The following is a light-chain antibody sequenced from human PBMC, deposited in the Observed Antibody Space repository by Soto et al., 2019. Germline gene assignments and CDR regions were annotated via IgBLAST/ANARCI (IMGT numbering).Light chain of an antibody. V-gene: IGKV1-5*03. CDR1: QTIRTW. CDR2: KAS. CDR3: QQYNSYTPLT. Sequence: DIQMTQSPSTLSASVGDRVTITCRASQTIRTWLAWYQQKPGKAPKLLIYKASSLEGGVPSRFSGSGSETEFTLTISSLQPDDFATYYCQQYNSYTPLTFGGGTKVDSK. J-gene: IGKJ4*01.